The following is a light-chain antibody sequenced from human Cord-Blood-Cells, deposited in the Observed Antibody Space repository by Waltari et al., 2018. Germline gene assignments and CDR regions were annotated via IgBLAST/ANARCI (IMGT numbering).Light chain of an antibody. CDR3: SSDAGSNNLV. Sequence: QSALTQPPSASGSPGQSVTISCTGTSSDVGGYNYVSWYQQHPGKAPNLRIYEVSKRPSGVPDRFAGSKSGNTASLTVSGLQAEDEADYYCSSDAGSNNLVFGGGTKLTVL. CDR1: SSDVGGYNY. J-gene: IGLJ2*01. V-gene: IGLV2-8*01. CDR2: EVS.